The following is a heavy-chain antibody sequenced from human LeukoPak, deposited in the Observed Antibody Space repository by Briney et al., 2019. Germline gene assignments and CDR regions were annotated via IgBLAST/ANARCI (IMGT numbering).Heavy chain of an antibody. J-gene: IGHJ4*02. CDR3: AKDRGY. CDR1: GLTFSTYP. Sequence: AGGSLRLSCAASGLTFSTYPMTWVRQAPGKGLEWVSGISGGGGTTYYADSVKGRFTISRDNSKNTLYLQLNSLRAEDTAVYYCAKDRGYWGQGTLVTVSS. V-gene: IGHV3-23*01. CDR2: ISGGGGTT.